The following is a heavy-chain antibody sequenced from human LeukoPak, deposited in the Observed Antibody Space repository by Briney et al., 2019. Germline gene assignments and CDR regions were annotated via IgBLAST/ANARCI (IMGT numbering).Heavy chain of an antibody. Sequence: GGSLTLSCTASGFTFSSYWMHWVRQAPGKGLVWVSRINSDGSSTSYADSVKGRFTICRDNAKNTLYLQMNSLRAEDTAVYYCARGARYNWNYGLDNWFDPWGQGTLVTVSS. CDR3: ARGARYNWNYGLDNWFDP. J-gene: IGHJ5*02. CDR2: INSDGSST. CDR1: GFTFSSYW. V-gene: IGHV3-74*01. D-gene: IGHD1-7*01.